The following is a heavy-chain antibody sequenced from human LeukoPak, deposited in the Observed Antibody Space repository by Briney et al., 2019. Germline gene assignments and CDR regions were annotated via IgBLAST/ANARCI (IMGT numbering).Heavy chain of an antibody. V-gene: IGHV4-4*02. Sequence: PSETLSLTCAVSGGSISSSNWWSWVRQPPGKGLEWIGEIYHSGSTNYNPSLKSRVTISVDKSKNHFSLKLSSVTAADTAVYYCARDPQGEGMLPWRPFDYWGQGTLVTVSS. CDR2: IYHSGST. D-gene: IGHD2-8*01. J-gene: IGHJ4*02. CDR1: GGSISSSNW. CDR3: ARDPQGEGMLPWRPFDY.